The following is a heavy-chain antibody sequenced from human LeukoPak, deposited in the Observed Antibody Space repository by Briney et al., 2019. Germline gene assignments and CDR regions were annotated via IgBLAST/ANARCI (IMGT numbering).Heavy chain of an antibody. CDR2: IYYSGNT. Sequence: PSETLSLTCTVSDGSISSSSYFWGWIRQPPGKGLEWIGYIYYSGNTNYNPSLKSRATISVDTSKNQFSLKLNSVTAADTAVYYCARVGRYHLDYWGQGTLVTVSS. CDR1: DGSISSSSYF. V-gene: IGHV4-61*05. J-gene: IGHJ4*02. D-gene: IGHD3-16*02. CDR3: ARVGRYHLDY.